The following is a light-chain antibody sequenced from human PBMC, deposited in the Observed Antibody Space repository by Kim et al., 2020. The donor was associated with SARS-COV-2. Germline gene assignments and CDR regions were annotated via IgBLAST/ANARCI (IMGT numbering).Light chain of an antibody. J-gene: IGKJ1*01. Sequence: SVWDRVTITCRASQVISNYLSWFQQKPGNAPKSLIYGASRLQSGVPSKFSGSGSGTDFTLTITSLQPEDAATYYCQQYSNYPWTFGQGTKVDIK. V-gene: IGKV1-16*02. CDR2: GAS. CDR1: QVISNY. CDR3: QQYSNYPWT.